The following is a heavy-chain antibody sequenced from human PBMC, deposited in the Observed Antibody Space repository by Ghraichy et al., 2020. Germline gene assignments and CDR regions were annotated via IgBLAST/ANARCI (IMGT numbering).Heavy chain of an antibody. D-gene: IGHD2-2*01. CDR1: GFISSYG. CDR3: ARAPHSLSVVPSATTFDP. V-gene: IGHV3-30*03. Sequence: GGSPRLSCIADGFISSYGMHWVRQAPGKGLEWVAGISYDGSNKFYVDSMRGRFTISRDNSKKTLYLQINSLRPEDTAVYYCARAPHSLSVVPSATTFDPWGQGTLVTVSS. CDR2: ISYDGSNK. J-gene: IGHJ5*02.